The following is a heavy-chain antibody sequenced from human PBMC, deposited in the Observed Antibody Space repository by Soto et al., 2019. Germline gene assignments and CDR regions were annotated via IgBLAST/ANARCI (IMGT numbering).Heavy chain of an antibody. CDR1: GFSFGDSV. Sequence: GGSLRLSCTGSGFSFGDSVMTWFRQAPGKGLEWVGFIGSKAYGETTESAASVKGRFTISRDDSKSIAYLQMDSLKTEDTAMYYCTKDLGYSYGYSWGRGPLVTVSS. J-gene: IGHJ4*02. D-gene: IGHD5-18*01. V-gene: IGHV3-49*03. CDR2: IGSKAYGETT. CDR3: TKDLGYSYGYS.